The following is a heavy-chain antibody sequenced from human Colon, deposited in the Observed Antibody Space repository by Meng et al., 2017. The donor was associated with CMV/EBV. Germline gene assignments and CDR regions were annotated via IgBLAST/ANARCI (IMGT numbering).Heavy chain of an antibody. Sequence: SETLSLTCGVSGGSLNNYYWSWIRQSPGKGLEWIGEVHHSGSINYDASLKSRVTISVDRSKNQMSMSLRSVTAADTAVYYCARGPYWSGDYPRRYYFDYWGQGTLVTVSS. CDR1: GGSLNNYY. J-gene: IGHJ4*02. D-gene: IGHD3-3*01. CDR2: VHHSGSI. V-gene: IGHV4-34*01. CDR3: ARGPYWSGDYPRRYYFDY.